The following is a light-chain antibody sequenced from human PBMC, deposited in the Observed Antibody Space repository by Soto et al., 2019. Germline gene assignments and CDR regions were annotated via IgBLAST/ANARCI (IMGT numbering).Light chain of an antibody. CDR2: GAS. CDR3: QQYNNWPGT. V-gene: IGKV3-15*01. CDR1: QRITSAY. J-gene: IGKJ1*01. Sequence: EIVLTQSPGTLSLSPGERATLSCRASQRITSAYLAWYQQKPGQAPSLLIYGASTRATSIPARFSGSGSGTEFTLTISSLQSEDFAVYYCQQYNNWPGTFGQGTKVDIK.